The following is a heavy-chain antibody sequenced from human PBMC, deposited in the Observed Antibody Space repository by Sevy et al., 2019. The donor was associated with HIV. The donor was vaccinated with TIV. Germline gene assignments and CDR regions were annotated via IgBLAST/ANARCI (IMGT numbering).Heavy chain of an antibody. Sequence: GGSLRLSCVASGLTFSTYGMHWVRQAPGKGLEWVALISGDGSNTYYAGSVTGRFTISRDNSKNTLYLQMNSLRADDTAMYYCEKTYADTTMDLYCYDSWGQGTLVTVSS. D-gene: IGHD5-18*01. V-gene: IGHV3-30*18. CDR1: GLTFSTYG. J-gene: IGHJ4*02. CDR2: ISGDGSNT. CDR3: EKTYADTTMDLYCYDS.